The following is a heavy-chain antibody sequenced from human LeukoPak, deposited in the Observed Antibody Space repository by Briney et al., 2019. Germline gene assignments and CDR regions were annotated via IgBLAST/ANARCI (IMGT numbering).Heavy chain of an antibody. Sequence: SEILSLTCTVSGGSISSTTYYWGWIRQPPGKGLEWIGYIYYSGSTNYNPSLKSRVTISVDTSKNQFSLKLSSVTAADTAVYYCARQFYYYYGMDVWGQGTTVTVSS. J-gene: IGHJ6*02. CDR2: IYYSGST. CDR3: ARQFYYYYGMDV. V-gene: IGHV4-61*05. CDR1: GGSISSTTYY.